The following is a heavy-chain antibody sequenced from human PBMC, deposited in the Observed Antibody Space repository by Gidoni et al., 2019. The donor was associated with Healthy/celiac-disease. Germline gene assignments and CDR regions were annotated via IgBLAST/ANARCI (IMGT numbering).Heavy chain of an antibody. J-gene: IGHJ4*02. CDR3: ARDWATRYYDSSGYPPGY. D-gene: IGHD3-22*01. V-gene: IGHV3-21*01. CDR2: IMSSSSYI. CDR1: GFPFSSYS. Sequence: EVQLVESGGGLVKPGGSLRLSCAASGFPFSSYSMNGFRQAPGKGLAGVSSIMSSSSYIYYADSVKGLFTISRDNAKNSLYLQMNSRRAEDTAVYYCARDWATRYYDSSGYPPGYWGQGTLVTVSS.